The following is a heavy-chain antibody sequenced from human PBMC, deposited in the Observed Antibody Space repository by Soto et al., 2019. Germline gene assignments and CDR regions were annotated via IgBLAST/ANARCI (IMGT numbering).Heavy chain of an antibody. J-gene: IGHJ6*02. V-gene: IGHV3-48*02. CDR1: GFTFSSYS. CDR3: ARDDGADSLHYYYYGMDV. Sequence: EVQLVESGGGLVQPGGSLRLSCAASGFTFSSYSMNWVRQAPGKGLEWVSYISSSSSTIYYADSVKGRFTISRDNAKNSLYLQMNSLRDEDTAVYYCARDDGADSLHYYYYGMDVWGQGTTVTVSS. CDR2: ISSSSSTI. D-gene: IGHD4-4*01.